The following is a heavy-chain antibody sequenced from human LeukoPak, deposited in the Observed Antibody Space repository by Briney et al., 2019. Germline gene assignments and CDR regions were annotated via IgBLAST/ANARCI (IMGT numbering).Heavy chain of an antibody. J-gene: IGHJ4*02. CDR1: GGSISSSNYH. CDR2: IYYGGNT. CDR3: ARQFDY. V-gene: IGHV4-39*01. Sequence: PSETLSLTCTVSGGSISSSNYHCGWIRQSPGKGLEWIGSIYYGGNTYYNPSLKSRVTISVDTSKNQFSLKLNSVTAADTAVYYCARQFDYWGQGTLVTVSS.